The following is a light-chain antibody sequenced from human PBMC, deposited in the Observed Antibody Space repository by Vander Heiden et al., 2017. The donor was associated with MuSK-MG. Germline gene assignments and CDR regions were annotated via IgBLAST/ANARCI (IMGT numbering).Light chain of an antibody. CDR3: QQFTTFPWT. V-gene: IGKV1-5*03. CDR1: QSINSW. J-gene: IGKJ1*01. Sequence: DIQMTQSPSTLSASVGDRVTITCRASQSINSWLAWYQQKPGKAPNLLLYKATSLKSGVPSRFSGSESGTEFTLTISSLQPDDFATYYCQQFTTFPWTFGQATKVEIK. CDR2: KAT.